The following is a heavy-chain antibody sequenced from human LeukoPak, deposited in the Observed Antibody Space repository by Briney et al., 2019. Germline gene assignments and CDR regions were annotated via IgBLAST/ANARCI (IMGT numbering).Heavy chain of an antibody. V-gene: IGHV3-23*01. CDR3: AKDIGRRIFGVAYDAFHI. CDR2: ISGSGGNT. Sequence: PGGSLRLSCAASGFTFPNYVMSWVRQAPGKGLEWVSAISGSGGNTYYADSVKGRFTISRDNSKNTLYLQMNSLRAEDAAVYYCAKDIGRRIFGVAYDAFHIWGQGTMVTVSS. J-gene: IGHJ3*02. D-gene: IGHD3-3*01. CDR1: GFTFPNYV.